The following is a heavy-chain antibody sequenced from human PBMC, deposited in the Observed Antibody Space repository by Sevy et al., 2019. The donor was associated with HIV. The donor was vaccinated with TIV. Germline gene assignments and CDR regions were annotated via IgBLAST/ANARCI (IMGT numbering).Heavy chain of an antibody. CDR3: ARNFWSVGDF. J-gene: IGHJ4*02. V-gene: IGHV3-74*01. Sequence: GGCLRLSCAVSGFTFSNYWMHWVRQVPGKGLVWVSRIDRDGNISNYVDSVMGRFTISRDNAKNTLYLQMNNLRVEDTAVYYCARNFWSVGDFWGQGNLVTVSS. CDR1: GFTFSNYW. CDR2: IDRDGNIS. D-gene: IGHD3-3*01.